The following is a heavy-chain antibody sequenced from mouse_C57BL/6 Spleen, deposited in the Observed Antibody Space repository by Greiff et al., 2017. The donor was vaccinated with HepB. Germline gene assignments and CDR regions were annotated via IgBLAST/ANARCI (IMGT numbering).Heavy chain of an antibody. J-gene: IGHJ1*03. CDR2: INPNNGGT. Sequence: EVKLQQSGPELVKPGASVKISCKASGYTFTDYYMNWVKQSHGKSLEWIGDINPNNGGTSYNQKFKGKATLTVDKSSSTAYMELRSLTSEDSAVYYCARSYYSNYGTGYFDVWGTGTTVTVSS. CDR1: GYTFTDYY. D-gene: IGHD2-5*01. V-gene: IGHV1-26*01. CDR3: ARSYYSNYGTGYFDV.